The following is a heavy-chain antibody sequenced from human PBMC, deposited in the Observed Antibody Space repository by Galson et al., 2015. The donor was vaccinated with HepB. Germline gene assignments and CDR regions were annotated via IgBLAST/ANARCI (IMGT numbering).Heavy chain of an antibody. D-gene: IGHD2-2*01. CDR1: GYTFTGYY. Sequence: VTVSCKASGYTFTGYYMHWVRQAPGQGLEWMGWINPNSGGTNYAQKFQGWVTMTRDTSISTAYMELSRLRSDDTAVYYCARVPSAAADAFDIWGQGTMVTVSS. J-gene: IGHJ3*02. CDR2: INPNSGGT. CDR3: ARVPSAAADAFDI. V-gene: IGHV1-2*04.